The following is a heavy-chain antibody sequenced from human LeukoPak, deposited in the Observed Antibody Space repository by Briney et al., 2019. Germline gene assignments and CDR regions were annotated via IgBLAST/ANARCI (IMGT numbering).Heavy chain of an antibody. CDR2: INHSGST. CDR1: GGSFSGYY. V-gene: IGHV4-34*01. CDR3: ARGIGAAAP. Sequence: SETLSLTCAVYGGSFSGYYWSWIRQPPGKGLEWIGEINHSGSTNYNPSLKSRVTISVDTSKNQFSLKLSSVTATDTAVYYCARGIGAAAPWGQGTLVTVSS. J-gene: IGHJ5*02. D-gene: IGHD6-13*01.